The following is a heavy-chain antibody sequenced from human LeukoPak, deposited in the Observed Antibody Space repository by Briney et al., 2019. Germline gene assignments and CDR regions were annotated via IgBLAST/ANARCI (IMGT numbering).Heavy chain of an antibody. J-gene: IGHJ4*02. CDR1: GGSISSGGYY. CDR2: IYYSGST. CDR3: ARDFGNWWYFDY. V-gene: IGHV4-31*03. D-gene: IGHD2-15*01. Sequence: SETLSLTCTVSGGSISSGGYYWSWIRQHPGKGLEWTGYIYYSGSTYYNPSLKSRVTMSVDTSKNQFSLKLSSVTAADTAVYYCARDFGNWWYFDYWGQGTLVTVSS.